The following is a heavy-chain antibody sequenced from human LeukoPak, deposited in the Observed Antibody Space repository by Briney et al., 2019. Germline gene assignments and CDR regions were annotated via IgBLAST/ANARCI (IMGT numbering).Heavy chain of an antibody. CDR3: AELGITMIGGV. CDR1: GFTFSRYW. J-gene: IGHJ6*04. Sequence: GGSLRLSCAASGFTFSRYWMSWGRQAPGKGLEWVANIKQDGSEKYYVDSVKGRFTISRDNAKNSLYLQMNSLRSEDTAVYYCAELGITMIGGVWGKGTTVTISS. CDR2: IKQDGSEK. V-gene: IGHV3-7*01. D-gene: IGHD3-10*02.